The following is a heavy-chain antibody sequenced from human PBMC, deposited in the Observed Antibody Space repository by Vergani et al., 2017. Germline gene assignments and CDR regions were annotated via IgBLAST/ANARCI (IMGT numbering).Heavy chain of an antibody. CDR3: ARAGRNDRTPCDY. V-gene: IGHV1-2*02. CDR2: INPNSGNT. D-gene: IGHD3-22*01. J-gene: IGHJ4*02. Sequence: QVQLVQSGAEVKKPGASVKVSCKASGYTFTGYYMHWVRQAPGQGLEWMGWINPNSGNTNYAQKLQGRVTMTTDTSTSTAYMELRSLRSDDTAVYYCARAGRNDRTPCDYWGQGTLVTVSS. CDR1: GYTFTGYY.